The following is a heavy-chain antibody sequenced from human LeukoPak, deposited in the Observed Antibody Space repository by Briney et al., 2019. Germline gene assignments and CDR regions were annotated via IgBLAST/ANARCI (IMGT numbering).Heavy chain of an antibody. CDR1: GYSFATYF. Sequence: GESLKISCKGSGYSFATYFIGWVRQVPGKGLEWMGMIYPGDADTRYSPSFQGQVTISADKSISTAYLQWSSLKASDTAIYYCERRLDYGGNSHGYWGQRTLVTVPS. CDR2: IYPGDADT. CDR3: ERRLDYGGNSHGY. V-gene: IGHV5-51*01. D-gene: IGHD4-23*01. J-gene: IGHJ4*02.